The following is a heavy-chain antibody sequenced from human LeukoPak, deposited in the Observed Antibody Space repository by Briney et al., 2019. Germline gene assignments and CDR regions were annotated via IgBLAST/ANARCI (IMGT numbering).Heavy chain of an antibody. D-gene: IGHD5-24*01. CDR2: IYYSGST. V-gene: IGHV4-39*01. CDR1: GGSISSSSYY. J-gene: IGHJ4*02. Sequence: SETLSLTCTVSGGSISSSSYYWGWIRQPPGKGLEWIGSIYYSGSTYYNPSLKSRVTISVDTSKNQFSLKLSSVTPEDTAVYYCARGWLQSGFDYWGQGTLVTVSS. CDR3: ARGWLQSGFDY.